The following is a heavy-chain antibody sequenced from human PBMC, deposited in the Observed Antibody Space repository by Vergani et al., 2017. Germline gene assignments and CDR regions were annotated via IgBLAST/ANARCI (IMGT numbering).Heavy chain of an antibody. CDR3: ARDSSPRQFDY. V-gene: IGHV1-3*01. Sequence: QVQLVQSGAEVKKPGASVKVSCKASGYTFTSYAMHWVRQAPGQRLEWMGWINAGNGNTKYSQKFQGRVTITRDTSTSTAYMELSSLRSEDTAVYYCARDSSPRQFDYWGQGTLVTVSS. J-gene: IGHJ4*02. CDR1: GYTFTSYA. CDR2: INAGNGNT.